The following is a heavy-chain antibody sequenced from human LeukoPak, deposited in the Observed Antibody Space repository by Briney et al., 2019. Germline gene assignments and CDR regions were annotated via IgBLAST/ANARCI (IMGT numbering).Heavy chain of an antibody. D-gene: IGHD3-10*01. CDR3: AKDPYGAGSYVGVDY. Sequence: GGSLRLSCAASGFTFSSYSMNWVRQAPGKGLEWVSAISGSGGSTYYADSVKGRFTISRDNSKNTLYLQMNSLRAEDTAVYYCAKDPYGAGSYVGVDYWGQGTLVTVSS. V-gene: IGHV3-23*01. CDR2: ISGSGGST. J-gene: IGHJ4*02. CDR1: GFTFSSYS.